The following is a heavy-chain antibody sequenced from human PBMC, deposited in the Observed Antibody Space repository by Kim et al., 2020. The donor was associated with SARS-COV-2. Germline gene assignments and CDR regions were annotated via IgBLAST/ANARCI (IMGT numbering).Heavy chain of an antibody. J-gene: IGHJ3*02. Sequence: GGSLRLSCAASGFTFSSYEMTWVRQAPGKGLEWVSYVSASGTTMYYADSVRGRFIISIDNARDSLYLQMNSLRAEDTAVYYCARRRRADAVDIWGLGTMVTVSS. CDR2: VSASGTTM. CDR3: ARRRRADAVDI. V-gene: IGHV3-48*03. CDR1: GFTFSSYE.